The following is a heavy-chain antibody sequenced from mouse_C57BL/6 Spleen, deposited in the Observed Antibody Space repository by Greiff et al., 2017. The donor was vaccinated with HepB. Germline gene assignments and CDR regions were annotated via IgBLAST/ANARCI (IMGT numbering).Heavy chain of an antibody. Sequence: EVKVVESGGGLVKPGGSLKLSCAASGFTFSDYGMHWVRQAPEKGLEWVAYISSGSSTIYYADTVKGRFTISRDNAKNTLFLQMTSLRSEDTAMYYCARGGYGWFAYWGQGTLVTVSA. D-gene: IGHD3-1*01. J-gene: IGHJ3*01. V-gene: IGHV5-17*01. CDR3: ARGGYGWFAY. CDR2: ISSGSSTI. CDR1: GFTFSDYG.